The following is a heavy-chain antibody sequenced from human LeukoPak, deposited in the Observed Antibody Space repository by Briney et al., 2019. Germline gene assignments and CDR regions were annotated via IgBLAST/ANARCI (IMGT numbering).Heavy chain of an antibody. Sequence: GGSLRLSCAASGFTFSSYWMHWVRQAPGKGLVWVSRINSDGSSTSYADSVKGRFTISRDNAKNTLYLQMSSLRAEDTAVYYCVKITSVTGGGCWGQGTRLTVSS. CDR1: GFTFSSYW. CDR2: INSDGSST. J-gene: IGHJ4*02. D-gene: IGHD2-8*02. CDR3: VKITSVTGGGC. V-gene: IGHV3-74*01.